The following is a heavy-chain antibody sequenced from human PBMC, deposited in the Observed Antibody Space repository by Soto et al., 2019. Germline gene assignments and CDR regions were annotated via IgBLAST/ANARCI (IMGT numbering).Heavy chain of an antibody. V-gene: IGHV3-53*01. CDR2: IYSGGVT. CDR3: ARDPSTTGYYGLDV. Sequence: GGSLRLSCAASGFTVKNYQMNWVRQAPGKGLEWVSVIYSGGVTYYPDSVKGRFTIIRDTSRNTVYLQMNSLRADDTAIYYCARDPSTTGYYGLDVWGQGTTATVA. J-gene: IGHJ6*02. CDR1: GFTVKNYQ.